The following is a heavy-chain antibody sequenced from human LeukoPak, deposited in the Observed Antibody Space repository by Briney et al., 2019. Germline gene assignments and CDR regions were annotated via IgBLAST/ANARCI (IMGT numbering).Heavy chain of an antibody. CDR2: INPNSGGT. V-gene: IGHV1-2*02. Sequence: ASVKVSCKASGYTFTGYYMHWVRQAPGQGLEWMGWINPNSGGTNYAQKFQGRVTMTRDTSISTAYMELSRLRSDDTAVYYCARVRSNDVTIFGVVIDNWFDPWGQGTLVTASS. D-gene: IGHD3-3*01. CDR3: ARVRSNDVTIFGVVIDNWFDP. CDR1: GYTFTGYY. J-gene: IGHJ5*02.